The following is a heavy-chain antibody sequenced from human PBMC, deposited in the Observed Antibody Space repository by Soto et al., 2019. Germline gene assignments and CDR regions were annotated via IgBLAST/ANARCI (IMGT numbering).Heavy chain of an antibody. CDR3: ARQDDNSIPNWFDP. J-gene: IGHJ5*02. V-gene: IGHV4-31*03. CDR2: IYYSGST. Sequence: QVQLQESGPGLVKPSQTLSLTCTVSGGSISSGGYYWSWIRQHPGKGLEWIGYIYYSGSTSYNPSLKSRITMSADTSKNQFSLRLTSVTAADTAVYYCARQDDNSIPNWFDPWGQGTLVTVSS. CDR1: GGSISSGGYY. D-gene: IGHD4-4*01.